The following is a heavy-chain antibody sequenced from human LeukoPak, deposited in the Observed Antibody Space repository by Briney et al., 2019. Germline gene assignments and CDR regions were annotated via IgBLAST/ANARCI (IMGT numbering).Heavy chain of an antibody. V-gene: IGHV1-18*01. Sequence: ASVTVSCKASGYTFTSYGISWVRQAPGRGLEWMGWISAYNGNTNYAQKLQGRVTMTTDTSTSTAYMELRSLRSDDTAVYYCARDKRRWELLYWGQGTLVTVSS. CDR2: ISAYNGNT. J-gene: IGHJ4*02. D-gene: IGHD1-26*01. CDR3: ARDKRRWELLY. CDR1: GYTFTSYG.